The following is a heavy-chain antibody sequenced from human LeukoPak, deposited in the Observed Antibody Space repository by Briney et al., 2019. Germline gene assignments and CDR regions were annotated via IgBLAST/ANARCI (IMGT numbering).Heavy chain of an antibody. D-gene: IGHD3-16*02. Sequence: SETLSLTCTVSGGSISSYYWSWIRQPPGKGLEWIGYIYYSGSTNYNPSLKSRVTISVDTSKNQFSLKLSSETAADTAVYYCARVSLGTGTTAYYYYMDVWGKGTTVTVSS. CDR2: IYYSGST. J-gene: IGHJ6*03. CDR1: GGSISSYY. V-gene: IGHV4-59*01. CDR3: ARVSLGTGTTAYYYYMDV.